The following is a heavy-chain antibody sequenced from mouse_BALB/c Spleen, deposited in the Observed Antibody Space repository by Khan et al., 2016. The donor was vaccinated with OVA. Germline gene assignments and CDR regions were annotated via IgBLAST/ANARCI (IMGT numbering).Heavy chain of an antibody. D-gene: IGHD1-2*01. CDR3: ARRNYFGYTFAY. J-gene: IGHJ3*01. CDR2: IYPGSGNP. V-gene: IGHV1-77*01. Sequence: QVQLKESGAELARPGASVKLSCKASGYTFTDYYINWVKQRTGQGLEWIGEIYPGSGNPYYNEKFKDKATLTADKSSTTAYMQLSSLTSEDSAVYFCARRNYFGYTFAYWGQGTLVTVSA. CDR1: GYTFTDYY.